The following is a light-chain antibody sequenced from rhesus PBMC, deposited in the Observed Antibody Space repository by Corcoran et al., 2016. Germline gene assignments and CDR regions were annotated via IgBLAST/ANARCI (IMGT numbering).Light chain of an antibody. CDR2: FAT. Sequence: DIQMTQSPSSLSASVGDRVTITCRASQGISSHLAWYQHKPGEAPKPLIYFATILESGVPSRFSGSRSGTDFTLTISRLQPEDFATYFCQQYYRAPYSFGQETKVEIK. V-gene: IGKV1-37*01. CDR3: QQYYRAPYS. CDR1: QGISSH. J-gene: IGKJ2*01.